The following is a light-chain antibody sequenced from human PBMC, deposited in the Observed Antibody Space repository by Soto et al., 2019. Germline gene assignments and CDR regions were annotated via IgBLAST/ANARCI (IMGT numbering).Light chain of an antibody. CDR2: AAS. CDR3: QHSYTSPRT. Sequence: DIQMTQSPSSLSASVGDRVTITCRASQSISSYLNWYQQKPGKAPKLLIYAASSLQSGVPSRFSGSGSGTDFTLTISSRQPEDFATYYCQHSYTSPRTFGQGTNLEIK. J-gene: IGKJ2*01. CDR1: QSISSY. V-gene: IGKV1-39*01.